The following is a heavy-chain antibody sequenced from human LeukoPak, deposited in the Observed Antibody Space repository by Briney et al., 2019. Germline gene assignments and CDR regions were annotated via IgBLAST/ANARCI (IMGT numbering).Heavy chain of an antibody. Sequence: ASVKVSCKASGYTFTSFDINWVRQATGQGPEWMGWMNPNSGKTGYAQKFQRRVTMTRNTSISTAYLELSSLRSEDTAVYYCARANTAMGACYWGQGTLVTVSS. CDR1: GYTFTSFD. V-gene: IGHV1-8*01. D-gene: IGHD5-18*01. J-gene: IGHJ4*02. CDR3: ARANTAMGACY. CDR2: MNPNSGKT.